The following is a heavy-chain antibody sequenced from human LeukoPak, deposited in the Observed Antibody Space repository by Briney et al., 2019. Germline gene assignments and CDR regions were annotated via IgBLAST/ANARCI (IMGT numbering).Heavy chain of an antibody. V-gene: IGHV3-53*05. J-gene: IGHJ4*02. CDR1: GYIASDDY. CDR3: AREHHCSGEG. CDR2: MYRGGRT. D-gene: IGHD2-15*01. Sequence: GGSLRLSCAASGYIASDDYMSWVRQAPGKGPEWVSIMYRGGRTDYTDSMKGRFTVSRDNSKNTLYLHMNSVTVEDTAVYYCAREHHCSGEGWGQGTLVTVSS.